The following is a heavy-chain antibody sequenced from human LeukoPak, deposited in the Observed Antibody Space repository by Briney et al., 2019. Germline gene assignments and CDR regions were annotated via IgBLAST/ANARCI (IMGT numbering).Heavy chain of an antibody. V-gene: IGHV4-59*01. CDR1: GDSISTYY. D-gene: IGHD6-6*01. Sequence: SETLSLTCTVSGDSISTYYWDWIRQPPGKGLEWIGYIYHSGSTNYNPSLKSRVTISVDTSKNQFSLKLSSVTAADTAVYYRARAFSSSSFYFNYWGQGTLVTVSS. CDR2: IYHSGST. CDR3: ARAFSSSSFYFNY. J-gene: IGHJ4*02.